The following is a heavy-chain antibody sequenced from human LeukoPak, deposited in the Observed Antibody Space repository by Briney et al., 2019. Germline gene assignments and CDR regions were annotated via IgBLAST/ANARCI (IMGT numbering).Heavy chain of an antibody. CDR1: GYTFTSYD. CDR3: ARALWFGESWNDY. V-gene: IGHV1-8*01. J-gene: IGHJ4*02. CDR2: MNPNSGNT. D-gene: IGHD3-10*01. Sequence: ASVKVSCKASGYTFTSYDINWVRQVTGQGLEWMGWMNPNSGNTGYAQKFQGRVTMTRNTSISTAYMELSSLRSEDTAVYYCARALWFGESWNDYWGQGTLITVSS.